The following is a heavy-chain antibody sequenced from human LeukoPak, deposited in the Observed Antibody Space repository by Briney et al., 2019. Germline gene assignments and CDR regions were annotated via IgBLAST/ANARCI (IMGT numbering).Heavy chain of an antibody. CDR2: IDHSGSA. J-gene: IGHJ4*02. CDR3: ARGRGCNTVGCSGGLDY. D-gene: IGHD2/OR15-2a*01. CDR1: SGSFSGYF. V-gene: IGHV4-34*01. Sequence: SETLSLTCAVYSGSFSGYFWSWIRQPPGKGLEWIGEIDHSGSAKYNPSLKSRVTISVDTSKNQFSLKLSSVTAADTAVYYCARGRGCNTVGCSGGLDYWGQGTLVTVSS.